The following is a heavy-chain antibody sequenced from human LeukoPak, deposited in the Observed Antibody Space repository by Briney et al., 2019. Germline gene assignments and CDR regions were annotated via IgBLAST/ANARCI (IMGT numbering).Heavy chain of an antibody. J-gene: IGHJ3*02. D-gene: IGHD4-17*01. CDR1: GFTFSTYG. Sequence: GSLRLSCAASGFTFSTYGMHWVRQAPGKGLEWVAFIRYDGSKKYYADSVKGRFTISRDNSKNTLSLQMNSLRADDTAVYYCAKDQNDYGDQDAFDIWGQGTRVTVSS. CDR2: IRYDGSKK. V-gene: IGHV3-30*02. CDR3: AKDQNDYGDQDAFDI.